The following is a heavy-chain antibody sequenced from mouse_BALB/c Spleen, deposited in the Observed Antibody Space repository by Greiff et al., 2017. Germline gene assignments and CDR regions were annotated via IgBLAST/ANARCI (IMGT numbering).Heavy chain of an antibody. V-gene: IGHV14-4*02. J-gene: IGHJ4*01. CDR2: IDPENGDT. CDR1: GFNIKDYY. CDR3: NVGDYGNFYAMDY. D-gene: IGHD2-1*01. Sequence: VQLQQSGAELVRSGASVKLSCTASGFNIKDYYMHWVKQRPEQGLEWIGWIDPENGDTEYAPKFQGKATMTADTSSNTAYLQLSSLTSEDTAVYYCNVGDYGNFYAMDYWGQGTSVTVSS.